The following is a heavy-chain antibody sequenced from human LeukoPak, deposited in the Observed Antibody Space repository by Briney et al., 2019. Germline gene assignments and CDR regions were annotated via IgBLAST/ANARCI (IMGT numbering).Heavy chain of an antibody. V-gene: IGHV4-59*01. D-gene: IGHD4-17*01. CDR2: IYYSGST. Sequence: SETLSLTCTVSGGSISSYYWSWIRKPPGKGLEWIGYIYYSGSTNYNPSLKSRVTISVDTSKNQFSLKLSSVTAADTAVYYCARYGGYGDYGTYYYGMDVWGQGTTVTVSS. CDR3: ARYGGYGDYGTYYYGMDV. CDR1: GGSISSYY. J-gene: IGHJ6*02.